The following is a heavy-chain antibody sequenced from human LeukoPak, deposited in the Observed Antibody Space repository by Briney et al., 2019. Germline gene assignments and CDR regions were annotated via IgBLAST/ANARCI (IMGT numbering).Heavy chain of an antibody. D-gene: IGHD2-8*01. CDR2: IYPGDSNT. J-gene: IGHJ5*02. CDR1: GYSFTSYW. CDR3: ARHPMAGNGAYNWFDP. V-gene: IGHV5-51*01. Sequence: GESLKISCQVSGYSFTSYWISFLRPIPGKRLEWMGIIYPGDSNTRYSPSFQGQIIISVDTSINTAYLQWISLKASDTAIYYCARHPMAGNGAYNWFDPWGQGTLVTVSS.